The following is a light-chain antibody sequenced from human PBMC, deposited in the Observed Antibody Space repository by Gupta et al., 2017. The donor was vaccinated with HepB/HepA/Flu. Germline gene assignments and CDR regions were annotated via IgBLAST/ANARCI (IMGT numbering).Light chain of an antibody. J-gene: IGKJ1*01. CDR3: QQSNDWPQT. Sequence: ETVMTQSPATLSVSPGERATLSCRASQSVSSNVAWYQQKPGQAPRLVIYGASTRATGIPARFSGSGSGTEFTLTITSLQSEDFGVYYCQQSNDWPQTFGQGTTVEIK. V-gene: IGKV3-15*01. CDR2: GAS. CDR1: QSVSSN.